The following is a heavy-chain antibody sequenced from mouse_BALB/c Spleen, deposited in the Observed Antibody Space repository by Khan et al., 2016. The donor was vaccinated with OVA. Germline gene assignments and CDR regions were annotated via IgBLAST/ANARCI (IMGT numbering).Heavy chain of an antibody. J-gene: IGHJ4*01. CDR2: IWGGGGI. CDR3: ARAYYRIDGYYALDY. V-gene: IGHV2-6-4*01. D-gene: IGHD2-14*01. Sequence: QVQLKQSGPGLVAPSQSLSITCTVTGFSLSRYTIHWVRQPLGKGLVWLGMIWGGGGIDYNSTFKSRLSIRKDNSTSQVLLKMNSLQTDDTAMYYCARAYYRIDGYYALDYWGQGTSVTVSS. CDR1: GFSLSRYT.